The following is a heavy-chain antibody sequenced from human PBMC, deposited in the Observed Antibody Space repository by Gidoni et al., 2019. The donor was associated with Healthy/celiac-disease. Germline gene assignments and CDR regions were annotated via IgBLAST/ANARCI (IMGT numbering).Heavy chain of an antibody. CDR2: ISYDGSNK. CDR1: GFPFSSYG. D-gene: IGHD3-16*01. Sequence: QVQLVESGGGVVQPGRSLRLSCAASGFPFSSYGMHWVRQAPGKGLEWVAVISYDGSNKYYADSVKGRFTISRDNSKNTLYLQMNSLRAEDTAVYYCAKDRDLWGLRHLDYWGQGTLVTVSS. CDR3: AKDRDLWGLRHLDY. V-gene: IGHV3-30*18. J-gene: IGHJ4*02.